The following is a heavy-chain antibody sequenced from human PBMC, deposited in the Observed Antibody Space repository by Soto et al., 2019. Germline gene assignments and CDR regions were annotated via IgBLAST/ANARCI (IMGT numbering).Heavy chain of an antibody. J-gene: IGHJ5*02. D-gene: IGHD6-13*01. Sequence: GESLKISCKGSGYSFTSYWIGWVRQMPGKGLEWMGIIYPGDSDTRYSPSFQGQVTISADKSISTAYLQWSSLKASDTAMYYCARRGDLAAAGTGDWFDPWGQGTLVTVSS. V-gene: IGHV5-51*01. CDR2: IYPGDSDT. CDR3: ARRGDLAAAGTGDWFDP. CDR1: GYSFTSYW.